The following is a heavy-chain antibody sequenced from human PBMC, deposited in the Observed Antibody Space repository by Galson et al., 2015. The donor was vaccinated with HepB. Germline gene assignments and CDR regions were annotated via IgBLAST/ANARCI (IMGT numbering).Heavy chain of an antibody. D-gene: IGHD2-15*01. V-gene: IGHV1-46*01. Sequence: SVKVSCKASGYTFTSYYMHWVRQAPGQGLEWMGIINPSGGSTSYAQKFQGRVTMTRDTSTSTVYMELSSLRSEDTAVYYCAILGYCSGGSCRNWFDPWGQGTLVTVSS. CDR1: GYTFTSYY. J-gene: IGHJ5*02. CDR3: AILGYCSGGSCRNWFDP. CDR2: INPSGGST.